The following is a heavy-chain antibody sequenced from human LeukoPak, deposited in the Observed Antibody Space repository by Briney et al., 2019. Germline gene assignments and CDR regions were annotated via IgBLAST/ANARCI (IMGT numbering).Heavy chain of an antibody. V-gene: IGHV3-30*18. Sequence: GRSLRLSCAASGFTFSSYGMHWVRQAPGKGLEWVAVMSYDGSKKYYADSVKDRFTISRDNTKNTMYLQMNSLRAEDTAVYYCAKDMEYSYGWGGGYFDFWGQGTLVTASS. D-gene: IGHD5-18*01. CDR1: GFTFSSYG. J-gene: IGHJ4*02. CDR2: MSYDGSKK. CDR3: AKDMEYSYGWGGGYFDF.